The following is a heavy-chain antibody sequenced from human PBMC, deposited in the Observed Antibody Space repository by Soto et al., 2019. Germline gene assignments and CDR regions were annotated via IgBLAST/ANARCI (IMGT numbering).Heavy chain of an antibody. Sequence: GGSLRLSCAASGFTFSSYSMNWVRQAPGKGLEWVSYISSSSSTTYYADSVKGRFTISRDNAKNSLYLQMNSLRAEDTAVYYCATSITIFGVVTPLFDYWGQGTLVTVSS. D-gene: IGHD3-3*01. V-gene: IGHV3-48*01. CDR2: ISSSSSTT. CDR1: GFTFSSYS. J-gene: IGHJ4*02. CDR3: ATSITIFGVVTPLFDY.